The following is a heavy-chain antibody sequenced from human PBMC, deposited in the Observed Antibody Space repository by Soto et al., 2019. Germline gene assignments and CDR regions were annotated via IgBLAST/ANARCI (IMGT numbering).Heavy chain of an antibody. J-gene: IGHJ6*02. Sequence: SETLSLTCIVSSGSISTNSYLWGWIRQPPGKGLEWIGAILYSGDTYYSESLKSRVTMSVDTAKNQFSLKLNSVTAADTAVYYCARQGRNTKIVILRHYATDFWGQGAAVTVSS. V-gene: IGHV4-39*01. CDR2: ILYSGDT. CDR3: ARQGRNTKIVILRHYATDF. D-gene: IGHD3-22*01. CDR1: SGSISTNSYL.